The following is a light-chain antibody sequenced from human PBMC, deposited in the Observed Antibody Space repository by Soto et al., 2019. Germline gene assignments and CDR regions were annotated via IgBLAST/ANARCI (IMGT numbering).Light chain of an antibody. CDR1: SSDVGGYNY. J-gene: IGLJ1*01. CDR2: DVS. Sequence: QSALTQPAAVSGSPGQSITISCTGTSSDVGGYNYVSWYQQHPGKAPKLMIYDVSNRPSGVSNRFSGSKSGNTASLTISGLQAEDEAHYSCSSYTSSSTYVFGTGTKVTVL. V-gene: IGLV2-14*01. CDR3: SSYTSSSTYV.